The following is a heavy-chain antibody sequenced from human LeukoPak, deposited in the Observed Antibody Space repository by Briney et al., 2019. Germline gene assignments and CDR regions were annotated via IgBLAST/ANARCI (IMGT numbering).Heavy chain of an antibody. CDR1: GGSISSYY. D-gene: IGHD3-3*01. V-gene: IGHV4-59*01. CDR3: ARVERFFDY. CDR2: IYYSGST. Sequence: SETLSLTCTVSGGSISSYYWSWIRQPPGKGLEWIGYIYYSGSTNYNPSPKSRVTISVDTSKNQFSLKLSSVTAADTAVYYCARVERFFDYWGQGTLVTVSS. J-gene: IGHJ4*02.